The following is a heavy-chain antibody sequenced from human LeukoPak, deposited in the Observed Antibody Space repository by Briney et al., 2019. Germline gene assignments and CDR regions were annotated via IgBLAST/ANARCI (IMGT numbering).Heavy chain of an antibody. D-gene: IGHD3-22*01. CDR3: ARANYYYDSSGYYYGFDY. V-gene: IGHV4-59*08. CDR1: GGSISSFY. Sequence: PSETLSLTCTVSGGSISSFYWSWIRQPPGKGLEWIGYIYYTGSTNYNSSLKSRVTISVDTSKNQFSLKLSSVTAADTAVYYCARANYYYDSSGYYYGFDYWGQGTLVTVSS. J-gene: IGHJ4*02. CDR2: IYYTGST.